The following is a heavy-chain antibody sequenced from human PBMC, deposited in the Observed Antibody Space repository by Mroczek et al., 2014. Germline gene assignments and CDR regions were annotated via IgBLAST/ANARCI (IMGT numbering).Heavy chain of an antibody. CDR1: GGSFSGYY. Sequence: QVQLQQWGAGLLKPSETLSLTCAVYGGSFSGYYWSWIRQPPGKGLEWIGEINHSGSTNYNPSLKSRVTISVDTSKNQFSLKLSSVTAADTAVYYCARVRGSGYSVSDYVGQGTLVTVSS. D-gene: IGHD3-22*01. J-gene: IGHJ4*02. CDR2: INHSGST. CDR3: ARVRGSGYSVSDY. V-gene: IGHV4-34*01.